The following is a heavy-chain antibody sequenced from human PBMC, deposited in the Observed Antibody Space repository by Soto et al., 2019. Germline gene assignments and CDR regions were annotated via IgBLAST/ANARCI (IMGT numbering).Heavy chain of an antibody. CDR2: IYATGTT. CDR1: GASISGFY. J-gene: IGHJ5*02. D-gene: IGHD1-1*01. V-gene: IGHV4-4*07. Sequence: SETLSLTCTVSGASISGFYWGWIRKSAGKGLEWIGRIYATGTTDYNPSLKSRVMMSVDTSKKQFSLKLRSVTAADTAVYYCVRDGTKTLRDWLDPWGQGISVTVSS. CDR3: VRDGTKTLRDWLDP.